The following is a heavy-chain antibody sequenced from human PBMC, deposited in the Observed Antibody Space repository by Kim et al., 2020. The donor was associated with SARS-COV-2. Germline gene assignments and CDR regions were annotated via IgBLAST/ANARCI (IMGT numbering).Heavy chain of an antibody. CDR1: GGSISSYY. CDR3: ARDHREWLQYTANWYFDP. V-gene: IGHV4-59*01. J-gene: IGHJ2*01. Sequence: SETLSLTCTVSGGSISSYYWSWIRQPPGEGLEWIGYIYYSGSTNYNPSLKSRVTISVDTSKNQFSLKLSSVTAADTAVYYCARDHREWLQYTANWYFDPWGRGTLVTVSS. CDR2: IYYSGST. D-gene: IGHD3-3*01.